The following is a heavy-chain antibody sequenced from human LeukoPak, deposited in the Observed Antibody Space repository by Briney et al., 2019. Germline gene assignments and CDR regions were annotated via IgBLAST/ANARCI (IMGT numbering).Heavy chain of an antibody. CDR3: ARGEQHWVFDY. CDR2: IIPILGIA. Sequence: ASVKVSCKASGGTFSSYAISWVRQAPGQGLEWMGRIIPILGIANYAQKFQDRVTITADKSTSTAYMELRSLRSDDTAVYYCARGEQHWVFDYWGQGTLVTVSS. CDR1: GGTFSSYA. J-gene: IGHJ4*02. D-gene: IGHD3-16*01. V-gene: IGHV1-69*04.